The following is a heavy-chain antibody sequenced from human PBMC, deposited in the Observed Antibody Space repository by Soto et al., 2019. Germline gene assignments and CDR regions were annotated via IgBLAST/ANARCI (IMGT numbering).Heavy chain of an antibody. Sequence: QPQLQESGPGLVKPSETVSLTCTVSGYSVRTTTYSWGWIRQAPGKGLEWIGSMNDSGSGDYNPSLKSRVTISVDTSKNQFSLQLASVTAADTAVYYCARHYMIRGVNNWFDPWGQGTLVTVSS. CDR1: GYSVRTTTYS. D-gene: IGHD3-10*01. CDR2: MNDSGSG. J-gene: IGHJ5*02. CDR3: ARHYMIRGVNNWFDP. V-gene: IGHV4-39*01.